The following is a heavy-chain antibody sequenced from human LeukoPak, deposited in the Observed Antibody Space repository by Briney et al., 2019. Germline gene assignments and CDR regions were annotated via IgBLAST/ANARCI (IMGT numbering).Heavy chain of an antibody. J-gene: IGHJ3*02. D-gene: IGHD2-2*01. V-gene: IGHV1-8*01. Sequence: ASVKVSCKASGYTFTSYDINWVRQATGQGLEWMGWMNPNSGNTGYAQKFQGRVTMTRNTSISTAYMELSSLRSEDTAVYYCASSIVVVHRDALDIWGQGTMVTVSS. CDR2: MNPNSGNT. CDR3: ASSIVVVHRDALDI. CDR1: GYTFTSYD.